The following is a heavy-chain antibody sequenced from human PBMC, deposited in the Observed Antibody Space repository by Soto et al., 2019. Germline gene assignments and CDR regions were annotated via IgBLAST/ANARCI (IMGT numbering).Heavy chain of an antibody. D-gene: IGHD3-3*01. V-gene: IGHV3-30-3*01. CDR3: ARDVLRFAYYYYGMDV. CDR2: ISYDGSNK. CDR1: GFTFSSYA. J-gene: IGHJ6*02. Sequence: PGGSLRLSCAASGFTFSSYAMHWVRQAPGKGLEWVAVISYDGSNKYYADSVKGRFTISRDNSKNTLYLQMNSLRAEDTAVYYCARDVLRFAYYYYGMDVWGQGTTVTVSS.